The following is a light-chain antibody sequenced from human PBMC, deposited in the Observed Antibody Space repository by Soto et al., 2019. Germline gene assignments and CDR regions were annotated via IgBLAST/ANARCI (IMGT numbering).Light chain of an antibody. V-gene: IGKV3-11*01. CDR3: QQRTNRPPT. CDR2: DAS. Sequence: EIGLTQSPGTLSMSTGERATLSCRASQSVSNNYLAWYQQKPGQAPRLLIYDASNRATGIPARFSGSGSGTDFTLTISSLEPEDFAVYYCQQRTNRPPTFGQGTRLEIK. CDR1: QSVSNNY. J-gene: IGKJ5*01.